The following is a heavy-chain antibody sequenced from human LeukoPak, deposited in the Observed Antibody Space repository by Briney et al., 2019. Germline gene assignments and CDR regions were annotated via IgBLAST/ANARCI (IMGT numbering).Heavy chain of an antibody. CDR1: GFTFSSYG. CDR2: ISYDGSNK. V-gene: IGHV3-30*18. J-gene: IGHJ4*02. CDR3: AKVMVRGVIITTLRY. D-gene: IGHD3-10*01. Sequence: PGGSLRLSCAASGFTFSSYGMHWVRQAPGKGLEWVAVISYDGSNKYYADSVKGRFTISRDNSKNTLYLQMNSLRAEDTAVYYCAKVMVRGVIITTLRYWGQGTLVTVSS.